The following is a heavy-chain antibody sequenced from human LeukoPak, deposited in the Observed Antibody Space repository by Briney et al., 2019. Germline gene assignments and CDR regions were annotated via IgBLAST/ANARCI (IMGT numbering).Heavy chain of an antibody. V-gene: IGHV3-11*06. D-gene: IGHD5-12*01. CDR1: GFTFSDYY. Sequence: GGSLRLSCAASGFTFSDYYMSWIRQAPGKGLEWVSYISSSSSYTNYADSVKGRFTISRDNAKNSLYLQMNSLRAEDTAVYYRARDTEYSGYDWTYWGQGTLVTVSS. CDR2: ISSSSSYT. CDR3: ARDTEYSGYDWTY. J-gene: IGHJ4*02.